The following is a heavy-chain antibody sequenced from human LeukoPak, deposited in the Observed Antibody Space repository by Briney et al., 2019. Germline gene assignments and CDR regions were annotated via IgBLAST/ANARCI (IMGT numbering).Heavy chain of an antibody. CDR3: ARDSVTGDY. V-gene: IGHV3-74*01. CDR2: INRDGTST. CDR1: GFTFSSYW. J-gene: IGHJ4*02. D-gene: IGHD6-19*01. Sequence: GGSLRLSCAASGFTFSSYWVHWVRQAPGKGLVWVSRINRDGTSTSYADSVKGRFTISRDNAKNTVYLQMDSLRAEDTAVYYCARDSVTGDYWGQGTLVTVSS.